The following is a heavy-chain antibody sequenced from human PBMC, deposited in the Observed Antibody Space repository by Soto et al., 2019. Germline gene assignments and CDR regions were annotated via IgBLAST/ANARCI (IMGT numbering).Heavy chain of an antibody. CDR2: IYYSGST. V-gene: IGHV4-61*08. Sequence: PSETLSLTCAVSGGSISSGGYSWSWIRQPPGKGLEWIGYIYYSGSTNYNPSLKSRVTISVDTSKNQFSLKLSSVTAADTAVYYCARRVDYVWGSYRYSPYFDYWGQGTLVTVSS. CDR1: GGSISSGGYS. CDR3: ARRVDYVWGSYRYSPYFDY. J-gene: IGHJ4*02. D-gene: IGHD3-16*02.